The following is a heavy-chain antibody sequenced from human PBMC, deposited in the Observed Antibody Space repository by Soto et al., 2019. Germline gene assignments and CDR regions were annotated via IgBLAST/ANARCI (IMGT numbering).Heavy chain of an antibody. V-gene: IGHV3-30-3*01. J-gene: IGHJ3*02. CDR1: GFIFSSYV. D-gene: IGHD4-4*01. CDR2: ISYDGSDK. CDR3: ARRCNYLSAFDI. Sequence: QVHLVESGGGVVQPGRSLRLSCAASGFIFSSYVMHWVRQAPGKGLEWVALISYDGSDKYYADSVKGRFTISRDNSKHTLYLQMNSLRAEDTAVYYCARRCNYLSAFDIWGQGTIVTVSS.